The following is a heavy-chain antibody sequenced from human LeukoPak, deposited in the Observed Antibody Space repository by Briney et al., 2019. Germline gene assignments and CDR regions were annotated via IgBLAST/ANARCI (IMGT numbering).Heavy chain of an antibody. CDR3: ARESDWLFDY. D-gene: IGHD3-9*01. Sequence: ADTLLLTCALSGGPFNNHYWSWIRQPPVKGLEWIGENNHSGSTNYNPSLKSRVTISVDTFKNQFSLKVRSVTAADTAMYYCARESDWLFDYWGQGALVT. V-gene: IGHV4-34*01. CDR2: NNHSGST. CDR1: GGPFNNHY. J-gene: IGHJ4*02.